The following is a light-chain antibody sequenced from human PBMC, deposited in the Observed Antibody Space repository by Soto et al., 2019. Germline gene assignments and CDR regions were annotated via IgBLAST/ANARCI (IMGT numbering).Light chain of an antibody. CDR3: MQALQTPT. V-gene: IGKV2-28*01. CDR2: LRS. Sequence: VMTQSPLSLAVTPGESASISCTSSQSLLHSDGYNNLDWYLQRPGQSPQLLIYLRSTRASGVSDRFSGSGSGTDFTLKISRVKAEDAGLYYCMQALQTPTFGQGTRLEI. J-gene: IGKJ5*01. CDR1: QSLLHSDGYNN.